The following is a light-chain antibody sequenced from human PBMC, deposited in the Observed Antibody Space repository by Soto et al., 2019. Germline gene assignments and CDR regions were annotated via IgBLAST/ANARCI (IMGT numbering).Light chain of an antibody. Sequence: DILMTQSPLSLPVTPGEPASISCTSSESLLHSNGYNYLDWYLQKPGQSPQLLIYLGSNRASGVPDRFSGSGSGTDFTLKISRVEAEDVGVYYCMQALQTRITFGQGTRLEIK. CDR3: MQALQTRIT. CDR2: LGS. CDR1: ESLLHSNGYNY. V-gene: IGKV2-28*01. J-gene: IGKJ5*01.